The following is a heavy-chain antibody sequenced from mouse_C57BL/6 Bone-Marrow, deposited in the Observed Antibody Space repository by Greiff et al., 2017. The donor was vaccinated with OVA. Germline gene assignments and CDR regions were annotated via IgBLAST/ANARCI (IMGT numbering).Heavy chain of an antibody. CDR2: IDPSDSYT. D-gene: IGHD1-1*01. Sequence: VQLQQPGAELVMPGASVKLSCKASGYTFTSYWMHWVKQRPGQGLEWIGEIDPSDSYTNYNQKFKGKSTLTVDKSSSTAYMQLSSLTSEDSAVYYCARDLYDGSSYVEYAMDYWGQGTSVTVSS. V-gene: IGHV1-69*01. CDR3: ARDLYDGSSYVEYAMDY. J-gene: IGHJ4*01. CDR1: GYTFTSYW.